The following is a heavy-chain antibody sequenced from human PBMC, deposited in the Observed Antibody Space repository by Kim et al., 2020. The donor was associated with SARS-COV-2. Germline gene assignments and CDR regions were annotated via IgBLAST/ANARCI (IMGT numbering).Heavy chain of an antibody. CDR1: GGSISSSSYY. D-gene: IGHD3-10*01. CDR3: ARTLYYYGLTQGIEYYYGSGSQPKRAWWFDP. Sequence: SETLSLTCTVSGGSISSSSYYWGWIRQPPGKGLEWIGSIYYSGSTYYNPSLKSRVTISVDTSKNQFSLKLSSVTAADTAVYYCARTLYYYGLTQGIEYYYGSGSQPKRAWWFDPWGQGTLVTVSS. V-gene: IGHV4-39*01. J-gene: IGHJ5*02. CDR2: IYYSGST.